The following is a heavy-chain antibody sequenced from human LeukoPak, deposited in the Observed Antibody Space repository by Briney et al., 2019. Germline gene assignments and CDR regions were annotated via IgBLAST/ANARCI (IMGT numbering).Heavy chain of an antibody. J-gene: IGHJ6*02. CDR2: IKEDGSEK. D-gene: IGHD5-24*01. Sequence: GGSLRLSCAASGFTFNNYYMNWVRQAPGKGLEWVANIKEDGSEKYYVDFVKGRFIISRDNANNSLYLQMNSLRAEDTAVYYCARDPTPLIQLWPRSLDYNYGMDVWGQGTTVTVSS. CDR3: ARDPTPLIQLWPRSLDYNYGMDV. V-gene: IGHV3-7*01. CDR1: GFTFNNYY.